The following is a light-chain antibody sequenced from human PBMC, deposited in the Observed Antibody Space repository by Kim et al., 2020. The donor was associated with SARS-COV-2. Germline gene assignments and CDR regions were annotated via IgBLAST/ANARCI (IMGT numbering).Light chain of an antibody. J-gene: IGKJ4*01. V-gene: IGKV3-15*01. CDR3: QQYNKWPST. CDR2: GAS. CDR1: QSVSSN. Sequence: ETVMTQSPATLSLSPGERATLSCRASQSVSSNLAWYQQKPGQAPRLLIYGASTRATGIPARFSGSGSGTEFTLTISSLQSEDFAIYYCQQYNKWPSTFGRGTKVDIK.